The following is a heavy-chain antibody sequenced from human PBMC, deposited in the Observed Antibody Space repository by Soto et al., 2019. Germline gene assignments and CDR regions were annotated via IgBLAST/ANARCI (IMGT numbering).Heavy chain of an antibody. J-gene: IGHJ4*02. D-gene: IGHD5-12*01. Sequence: PGGSLRLSCAASGFTFSSYWMSWVRQAPGKGLEWVANIKQDGSEKYYVDSVKGRFTISRDNAKNSLYLQMNSLRAEDTAVYYCARDTYSGYDGFDYWGQGTLVTVSS. CDR3: ARDTYSGYDGFDY. V-gene: IGHV3-7*05. CDR1: GFTFSSYW. CDR2: IKQDGSEK.